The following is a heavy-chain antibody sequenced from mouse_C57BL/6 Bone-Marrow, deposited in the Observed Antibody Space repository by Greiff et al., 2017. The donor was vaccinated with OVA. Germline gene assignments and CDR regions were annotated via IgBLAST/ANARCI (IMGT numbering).Heavy chain of an antibody. CDR3: ASAVFSY. CDR1: GYTFTSYW. J-gene: IGHJ3*01. CDR2: IDPSDSYT. Sequence: VQLQQPGAELVKPGASVKLSCKASGYTFTSYWMQWVKQRPGQGLEWIGEIDPSDSYTNYNQKFKGKATLTVDTSSSTAYMQLSSLPSEDSAVYYCASAVFSYWGQGTLVTVSA. V-gene: IGHV1-50*01.